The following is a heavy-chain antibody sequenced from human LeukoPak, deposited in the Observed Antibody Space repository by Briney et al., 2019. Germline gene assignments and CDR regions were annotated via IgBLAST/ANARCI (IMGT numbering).Heavy chain of an antibody. Sequence: ASVKVSCKASGYTFTGYYMHWVRQAPGQGLEWMGWINPNSGGTHFAQKFQDRVTMTRDTSTSTGYMELSWLTSDDTAVYYCASGSSLDGSSGWPTHYYWGQGTLVTVSS. CDR1: GYTFTGYY. D-gene: IGHD6-19*01. CDR2: INPNSGGT. J-gene: IGHJ4*02. V-gene: IGHV1-2*02. CDR3: ASGSSLDGSSGWPTHYY.